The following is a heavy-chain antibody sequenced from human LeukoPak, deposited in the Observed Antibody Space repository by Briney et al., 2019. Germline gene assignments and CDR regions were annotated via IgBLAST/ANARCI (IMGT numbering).Heavy chain of an antibody. CDR3: ARWNCGGDCYHDGFDF. CDR2: IKHSAST. Sequence: SETLSLTCAFYGGSFSDYYWSWIRQPPGRGLEWIGEIKHSASTNYNPSLKSRVTISVDTSKNQFSLKLSSVTAADTAVYYCARWNCGGDCYHDGFDFWGQGTMVTVSS. V-gene: IGHV4-34*01. D-gene: IGHD2-21*02. CDR1: GGSFSDYY. J-gene: IGHJ3*01.